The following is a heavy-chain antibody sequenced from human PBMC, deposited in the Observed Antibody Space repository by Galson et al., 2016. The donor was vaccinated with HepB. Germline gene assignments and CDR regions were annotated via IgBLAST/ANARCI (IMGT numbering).Heavy chain of an antibody. CDR3: AKCDTTVTDCNIFDS. V-gene: IGHV3-23*01. CDR2: ITDGGGST. CDR1: GFTFSTSA. D-gene: IGHD4-11*01. J-gene: IGHJ5*01. Sequence: SLRLSCAASGFTFSTSAMSWVRQAPGKGLEWVSGITDGGGSTKYADSVKGRFTISRDNSKNTLFLHMNSLRAEDTAIYYCAKCDTTVTDCNIFDSWGQGTLVIVSS.